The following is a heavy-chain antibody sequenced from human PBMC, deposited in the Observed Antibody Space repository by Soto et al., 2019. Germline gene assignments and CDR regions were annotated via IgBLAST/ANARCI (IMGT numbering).Heavy chain of an antibody. CDR3: AEDRAVRGRVADY. D-gene: IGHD3-10*01. CDR1: GFTFSSYA. Sequence: EVQLLESGGGLVQPGGSLRLSCAASGFTFSSYAMSWVRQAPGKGLEWVSAISGSGGSTYYADSVKGRFTISRDNSKNTLYLQMNSLRAEDTAVYYCAEDRAVRGRVADYWGQGTLVTVSS. V-gene: IGHV3-23*01. CDR2: ISGSGGST. J-gene: IGHJ4*02.